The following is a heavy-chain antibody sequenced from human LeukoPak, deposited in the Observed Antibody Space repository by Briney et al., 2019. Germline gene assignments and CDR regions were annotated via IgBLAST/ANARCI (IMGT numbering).Heavy chain of an antibody. CDR2: IYYSGST. J-gene: IGHJ5*02. V-gene: IGHV4-39*01. CDR1: GGSISSNSYY. Sequence: SETLSLTCTVSGGSISSNSYYWGWIRQPPGKGLEWIGSIYYSGSTYYNPSLKSRVTISVDTSKNQFSLKLSSVTAADTAVYYCARHAESRGDWFDPWGQGTLVTVSS. D-gene: IGHD3-10*01. CDR3: ARHAESRGDWFDP.